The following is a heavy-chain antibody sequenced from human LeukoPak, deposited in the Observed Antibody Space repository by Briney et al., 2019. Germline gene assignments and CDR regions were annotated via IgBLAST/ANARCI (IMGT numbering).Heavy chain of an antibody. CDR2: IAPNTGGT. Sequence: ASVKVSCKASGYALTDYYTHWVRQAPGQGLEWMGWIAPNTGGTNYAQRFQGRVTMTRDTSINTANMELRSLTSDDTAVYYCARDLPGDGYNSAYDVWGQGTMVTVSS. V-gene: IGHV1-2*02. CDR1: GYALTDYY. J-gene: IGHJ3*01. CDR3: ARDLPGDGYNSAYDV. D-gene: IGHD5-24*01.